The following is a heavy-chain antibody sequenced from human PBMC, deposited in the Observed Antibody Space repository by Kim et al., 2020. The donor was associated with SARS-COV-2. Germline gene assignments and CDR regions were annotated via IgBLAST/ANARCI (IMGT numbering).Heavy chain of an antibody. CDR1: GGSITSYS. CDR3: ARHHSRGGLLWS. V-gene: IGHV4-59*08. J-gene: IGHJ5*02. D-gene: IGHD3-10*01. Sequence: SETLSLTCIVSGGSITSYSWSWIRQPPGKGLEWIGWLFYSGSTKYNPSLQSRVTISADTSKNQVSLKLISVTAADTAGYYCARHHSRGGLLWSWGKGTQGTVSS. CDR2: LFYSGST.